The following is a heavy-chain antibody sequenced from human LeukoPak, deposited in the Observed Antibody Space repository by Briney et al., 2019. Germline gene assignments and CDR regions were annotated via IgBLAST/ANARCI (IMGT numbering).Heavy chain of an antibody. Sequence: PGGSLRLSCAASGFTFSSYSMNWVRQAPGKGLEWVSYISSSSSTIYYADSVKGRFTISRDNAKNSLYLQMNSLRAEDTAVYYCYLQIAAAGSYWGQGTLVTVSS. D-gene: IGHD6-13*01. CDR2: ISSSSSTI. V-gene: IGHV3-48*01. CDR1: GFTFSSYS. CDR3: YLQIAAAGSY. J-gene: IGHJ4*02.